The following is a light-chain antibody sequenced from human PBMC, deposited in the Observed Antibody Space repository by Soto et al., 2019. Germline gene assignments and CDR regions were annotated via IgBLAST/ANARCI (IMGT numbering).Light chain of an antibody. CDR3: QSYDTSLSGAWV. V-gene: IGLV1-40*01. CDR2: GTT. J-gene: IGLJ3*02. Sequence: QSVLTQPPSVSGAPGQRITISCTGSPSNFGAGFDVHWYQQFPGTAPKLLIYGTTSRPSGVPDRFSGSQSGTSASLAITGLQAGDEADYYCQSYDTSLSGAWVFGGGTKLTVL. CDR1: PSNFGAGFD.